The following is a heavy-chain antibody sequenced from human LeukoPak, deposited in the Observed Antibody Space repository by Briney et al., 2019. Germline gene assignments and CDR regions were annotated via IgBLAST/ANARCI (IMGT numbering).Heavy chain of an antibody. Sequence: SETLSLTCTVSGDSVNSGNFYWSWVRQPRGKGLEWIGTVYSRGAPPYHPSLMTRLPMSLATANNQFSLKFPSVPAAATAMFSCASLVRLVGMGVWGQGTTVIVSS. CDR3: ASLVRLVGMGV. CDR1: GDSVNSGNFY. J-gene: IGHJ6*02. V-gene: IGHV4-61*01. D-gene: IGHD2-8*02. CDR2: VYSRGAP.